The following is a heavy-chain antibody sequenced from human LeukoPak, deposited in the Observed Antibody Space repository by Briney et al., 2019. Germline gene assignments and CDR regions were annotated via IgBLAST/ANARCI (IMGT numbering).Heavy chain of an antibody. J-gene: IGHJ5*02. D-gene: IGHD2-21*02. CDR2: ISGSGGST. Sequence: GGSLRLSCAASGFTFSSYAMSWVRQAAGKGLEWVSAISGSGGSTYYADSVKGRFTISTDNSKNTLYLQMNSLRAEDTAVYYCAKDKGPTAEGWFDPWGQGTLVTVSS. CDR3: AKDKGPTAEGWFDP. CDR1: GFTFSSYA. V-gene: IGHV3-23*01.